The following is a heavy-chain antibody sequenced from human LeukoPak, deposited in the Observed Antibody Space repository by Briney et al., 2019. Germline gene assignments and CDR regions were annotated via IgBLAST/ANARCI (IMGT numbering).Heavy chain of an antibody. CDR2: IYYSGST. Sequence: SETLSLTCTVSGGSINSYYWSWIRQPPGKGLEWIGYIYYSGSTNYNPSLKSRVTISLDTSNNQFSLKLSSVTAADTAVYYCARDTSGYRRGSFDYWGQGTLVTASS. D-gene: IGHD3-22*01. J-gene: IGHJ4*02. CDR1: GGSINSYY. CDR3: ARDTSGYRRGSFDY. V-gene: IGHV4-59*01.